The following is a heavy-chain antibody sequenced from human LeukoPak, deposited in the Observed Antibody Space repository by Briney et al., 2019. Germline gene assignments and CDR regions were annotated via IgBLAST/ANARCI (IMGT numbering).Heavy chain of an antibody. J-gene: IGHJ3*02. CDR2: ISSSGSTI. CDR1: GFTFSSYE. CDR3: AKDRGCSGGSCYYDAFDI. V-gene: IGHV3-48*03. Sequence: GGSPRLSCAASGFTFSSYEMNWVRQAPGRGLEWVSYISSSGSTIFYADSVKGRFTISGDNSKNTLYLQMNSLRAEDTAVYYCAKDRGCSGGSCYYDAFDIWGQGTMVTVSS. D-gene: IGHD2-15*01.